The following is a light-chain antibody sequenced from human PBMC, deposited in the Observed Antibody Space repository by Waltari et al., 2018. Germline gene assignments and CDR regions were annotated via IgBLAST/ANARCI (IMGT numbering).Light chain of an antibody. CDR1: QSLCPH. CDR3: QQYNNWPLYT. V-gene: IGKV3-15*01. J-gene: IGKJ2*01. CDR2: GAS. Sequence: ETVMTQSPATLSVSPGGRATLSCRASQSLCPHLAWYQQKPGQAPRLLIYGASSRATGVPARFSGSGSGTDFTLTISSLQSEDFVVYYCQQYNNWPLYTFGQGTKLEI.